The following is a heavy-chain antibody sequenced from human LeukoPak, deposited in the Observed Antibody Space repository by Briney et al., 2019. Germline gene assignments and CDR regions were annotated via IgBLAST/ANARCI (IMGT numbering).Heavy chain of an antibody. Sequence: GASVKVSCKASGYTFTSYGISWVRQAPGQGLEWMGWISAYNGNTNYAQKLQGRVTMTTDASTSTAYMELRSLRSDDTAVYYCARGDCSGGSCYFGYWGQGTLVTVSS. D-gene: IGHD2-15*01. V-gene: IGHV1-18*04. J-gene: IGHJ4*02. CDR1: GYTFTSYG. CDR2: ISAYNGNT. CDR3: ARGDCSGGSCYFGY.